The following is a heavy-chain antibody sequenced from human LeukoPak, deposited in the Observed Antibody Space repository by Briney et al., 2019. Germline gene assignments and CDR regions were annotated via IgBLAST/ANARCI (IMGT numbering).Heavy chain of an antibody. D-gene: IGHD3-16*01. CDR3: ATYYDTGAYKWNY. J-gene: IGHJ4*02. CDR1: GCSFSYNNW. V-gene: IGHV4-4*02. Sequence: PSGTLSLTFAVSGCSFSYNNWWSWVRQSPEKGLEWIGEISHDGSTNHNPSLKSRITMSVDKSKNQFSLKLSSETAADTAVYYCATYYDTGAYKWNYWGQGTLVTASS. CDR2: ISHDGST.